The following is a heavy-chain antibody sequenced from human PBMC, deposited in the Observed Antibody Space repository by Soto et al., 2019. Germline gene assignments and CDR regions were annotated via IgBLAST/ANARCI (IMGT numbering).Heavy chain of an antibody. D-gene: IGHD6-19*01. Sequence: EVQPLGSGGGLVQPGGSLRLSCAASGFTFSSYAMSWVRQAPGKGLEWVSAISGSGGSTYYADSVKGRFTISRDNSKNTLYLRMNSLRAEDTAVYYCAKRSSGWYYFDYWGQGTLVTVSS. V-gene: IGHV3-23*01. CDR3: AKRSSGWYYFDY. CDR1: GFTFSSYA. CDR2: ISGSGGST. J-gene: IGHJ4*02.